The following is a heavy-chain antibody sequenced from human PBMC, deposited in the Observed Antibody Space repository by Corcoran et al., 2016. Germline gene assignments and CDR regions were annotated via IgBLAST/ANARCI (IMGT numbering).Heavy chain of an antibody. D-gene: IGHD7-27*01. CDR2: INPNSGGT. V-gene: IGHV1-2*02. Sequence: QMQLVQSGAEVKKPGASVKVSCKASGYTFTGYYMHWVRQAPGQGLEWMGWINPNSGGTNYAQKFQGRVTMTRDTSISTAYMELSRLRSDDPAVYYCARDLAGTGEDNYYYYGMDVWGQGTTVTVSS. CDR1: GYTFTGYY. J-gene: IGHJ6*02. CDR3: ARDLAGTGEDNYYYYGMDV.